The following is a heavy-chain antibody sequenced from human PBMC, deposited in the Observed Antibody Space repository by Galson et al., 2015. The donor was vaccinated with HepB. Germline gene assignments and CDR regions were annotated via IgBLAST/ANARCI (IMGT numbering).Heavy chain of an antibody. CDR1: GGTFSSYA. Sequence: SVKVSCKASGGTFSSYAISWVRQAPGQGLEWMGGIIPIFGTANYAQKFQGRVTITADESTSTAYMELSSLRSEDTAVYYCARNPPFWSGYYNAAPGGKYYYYGMDVWGQGTTVTVSS. CDR2: IIPIFGTA. D-gene: IGHD3-3*01. V-gene: IGHV1-69*13. CDR3: ARNPPFWSGYYNAAPGGKYYYYGMDV. J-gene: IGHJ6*02.